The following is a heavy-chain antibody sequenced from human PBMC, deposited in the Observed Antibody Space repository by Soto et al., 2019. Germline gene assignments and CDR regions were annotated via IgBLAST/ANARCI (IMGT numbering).Heavy chain of an antibody. CDR2: ISGSGGST. CDR3: AKDMATGKTSGADYYFYGMDV. V-gene: IGHV3-23*01. D-gene: IGHD1-1*01. CDR1: GCTFSSYA. J-gene: IGHJ6*02. Sequence: GGSMRLSCAASGCTFSSYAMSWVSQAPGKGLEWVSAISGSGGSTYYADSVKGRFTISRDNSKNTLYLQMNSLRAEDTAVYYCAKDMATGKTSGADYYFYGMDVWGQGTTVTVSS.